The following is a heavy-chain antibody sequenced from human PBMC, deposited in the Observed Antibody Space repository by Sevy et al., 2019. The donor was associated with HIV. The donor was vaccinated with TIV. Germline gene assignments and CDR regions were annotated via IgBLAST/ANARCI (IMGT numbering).Heavy chain of an antibody. Sequence: ASVTVSCKASGGTFSSYAISWVRQAPGQGLEWMGGIIPIFGTANYAQKFQGRVTITADESTSTAYMELSSLRSEDTAVYYCARGRIAAADDTYYYYGMDVWGQGTTVTVSS. V-gene: IGHV1-69*13. CDR1: GGTFSSYA. J-gene: IGHJ6*02. CDR2: IIPIFGTA. CDR3: ARGRIAAADDTYYYYGMDV. D-gene: IGHD6-13*01.